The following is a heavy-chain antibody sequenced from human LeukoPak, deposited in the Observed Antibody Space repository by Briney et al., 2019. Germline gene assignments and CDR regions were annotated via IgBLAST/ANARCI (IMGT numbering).Heavy chain of an antibody. J-gene: IGHJ3*01. V-gene: IGHV3-11*01. CDR3: ARDLGHCSGGTCFAYGFDL. D-gene: IGHD2-15*01. CDR1: GFSFSEHY. CDR2: ISRSGDSI. Sequence: GGSLRLSCTASGFSFSEHYMNWIRQAPGRGLEWVSFISRSGDSIHYTDSVKGRFTVSRDNGKDALYLQMNSLRAEDTAVCYCARDLGHCSGGTCFAYGFDLWGQGTVVSVSP.